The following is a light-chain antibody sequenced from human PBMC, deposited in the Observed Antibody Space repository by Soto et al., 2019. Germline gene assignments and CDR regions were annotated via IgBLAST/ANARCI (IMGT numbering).Light chain of an antibody. CDR1: QSISSY. V-gene: IGKV3-20*01. CDR3: QQAGSSPGT. J-gene: IGKJ2*01. CDR2: GAS. Sequence: EIVLTQSPCTLSLSPGERATLSCRASQSISSYLAWYQQKPGQAPRLLIYGASSRATGITDRFSGSGSGTDFSLTITRLEPEDFAVYYCQQAGSSPGTFGQGTKLEIK.